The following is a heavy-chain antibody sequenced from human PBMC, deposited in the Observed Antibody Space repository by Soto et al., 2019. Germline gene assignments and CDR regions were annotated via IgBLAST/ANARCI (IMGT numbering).Heavy chain of an antibody. V-gene: IGHV1-69*13. Sequence: ASVKVSCKASGGTFSSYAISWVRQAPGQGLEWMEGIIPIFGTANYAQKFQGRVTITADESTSTAYMELSSLRSEDTAVYYCASLGEDSSGYYRRPYYFDYWGQGTLVTVSS. CDR2: IIPIFGTA. CDR3: ASLGEDSSGYYRRPYYFDY. D-gene: IGHD3-22*01. CDR1: GGTFSSYA. J-gene: IGHJ4*02.